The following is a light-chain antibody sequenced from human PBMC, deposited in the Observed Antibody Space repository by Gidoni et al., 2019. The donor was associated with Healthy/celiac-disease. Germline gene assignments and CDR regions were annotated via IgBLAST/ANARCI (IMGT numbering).Light chain of an antibody. CDR1: QSVSSID. CDR3: QQYGSSPWT. Sequence: ELVLTQSTGNLSLSPGERATLSCRASQSVSSIDLAWYQQKPGQAPRLLIYGASSRATGIPDRCSGSGSGTDFTLTISRLEPEDFAVYYCQQYGSSPWTFGQGTKVEIK. V-gene: IGKV3-20*01. CDR2: GAS. J-gene: IGKJ1*01.